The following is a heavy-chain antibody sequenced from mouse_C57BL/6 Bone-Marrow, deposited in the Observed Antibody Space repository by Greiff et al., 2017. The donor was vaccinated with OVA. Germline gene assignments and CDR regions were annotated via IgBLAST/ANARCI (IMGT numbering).Heavy chain of an antibody. J-gene: IGHJ3*01. D-gene: IGHD4-1*01. CDR1: GFTFSSYG. CDR3: ARQLGEAWFAY. CDR2: ISSGGSYT. V-gene: IGHV5-6*01. Sequence: EVKLVESGGDLVKPGGSLKLSCAASGFTFSSYGMSWVRQTPDKRLEWVATISSGGSYTYYPDSVKGRFTISRDNAKNTLYLQMSSLKSEDTAMYYCARQLGEAWFAYWGQGTLVTVSA.